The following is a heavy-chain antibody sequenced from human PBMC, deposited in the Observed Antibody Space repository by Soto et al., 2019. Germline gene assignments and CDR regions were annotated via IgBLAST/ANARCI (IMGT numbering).Heavy chain of an antibody. D-gene: IGHD1-26*01. Sequence: GASVKVSCKASGGTFSSYAISWVRQAPGQGLEWMGGIIPIFGTANYAQKFQGRVTITADESTSTAYMELSSLRSEDTAVYYCARSEPQGGYYYYYCMDVWGQGTTVTVSS. J-gene: IGHJ6*02. V-gene: IGHV1-69*13. CDR3: ARSEPQGGYYYYYCMDV. CDR1: GGTFSSYA. CDR2: IIPIFGTA.